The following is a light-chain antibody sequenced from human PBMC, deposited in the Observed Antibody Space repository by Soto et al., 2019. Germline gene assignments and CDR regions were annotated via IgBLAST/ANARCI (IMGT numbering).Light chain of an antibody. J-gene: IGKJ4*01. Sequence: EIVMTQSPAILSVSSGERATLSCRASQSVSSNLAWYQQKSDQTPRLLIYGASTRATDIPARFSGGGSGTEFTLTISSLQSEDFAVYYCQQYDNWPLTFGGGTKVEI. CDR1: QSVSSN. V-gene: IGKV3-15*01. CDR3: QQYDNWPLT. CDR2: GAS.